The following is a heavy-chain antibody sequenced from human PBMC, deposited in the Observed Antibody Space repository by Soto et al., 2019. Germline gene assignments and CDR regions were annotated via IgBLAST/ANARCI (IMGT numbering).Heavy chain of an antibody. CDR2: INPSGGST. D-gene: IGHD1-26*01. CDR3: AREGGFDIVGATWEFDY. J-gene: IGHJ4*02. V-gene: IGHV1-46*01. CDR1: GYTFTSYY. Sequence: QVQLVQSGAEVKKPGASVKVSCKASGYTFTSYYMHWVRQAPGQGLEWMGIINPSGGSTSYAQKFQGRVTMTRDTSTSTVYMELSSLRSEDTAVYYCAREGGFDIVGATWEFDYWGQGTLVTVSS.